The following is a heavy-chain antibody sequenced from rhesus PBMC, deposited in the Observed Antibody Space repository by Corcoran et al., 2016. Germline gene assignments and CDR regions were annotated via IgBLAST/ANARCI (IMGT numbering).Heavy chain of an antibody. V-gene: IGHV2-174*01. J-gene: IGHJ4*01. Sequence: QVTLKESGPALVKPTQTLTLTCTFSGFSISTSGMGVGWIRQPPGKALEWLALIYWDDDKYYNPSLRSRLTISKDTSTSQVVFTMTNMDPVDTATYFCARRQPTVAFDYWGQGVLVTVSS. D-gene: IGHD4-29*01. CDR3: ARRQPTVAFDY. CDR1: GFSISTSGMG. CDR2: IYWDDDK.